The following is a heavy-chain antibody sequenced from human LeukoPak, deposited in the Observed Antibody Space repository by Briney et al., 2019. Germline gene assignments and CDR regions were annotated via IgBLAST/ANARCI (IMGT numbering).Heavy chain of an antibody. D-gene: IGHD1-26*01. CDR1: GYTFTGYY. CDR3: AREGVGAEAVPYFDY. Sequence: ASVKVSCKASGYTFTGYYMHWVRQAPGQGLEWMGWINPNSGGTNYAQKFQGRVTMTRDTSISTAYMELSRLRSNDTAVYYCAREGVGAEAVPYFDYWGQGTLVTVSS. CDR2: INPNSGGT. V-gene: IGHV1-2*02. J-gene: IGHJ4*02.